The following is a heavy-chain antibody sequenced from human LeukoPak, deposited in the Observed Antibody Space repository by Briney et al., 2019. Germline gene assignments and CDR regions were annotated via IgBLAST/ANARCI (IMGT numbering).Heavy chain of an antibody. Sequence: GGCLRLSCAVSGFTLSTYWMHWVRQTPGKGLVWVSRMDNSGSGITYADSVRGRFTISRDNAKKMLYLQMNSLRVEDTAVYFCAREAVDTGDWYFDLWGRGTLVTVSP. CDR1: GFTLSTYW. V-gene: IGHV3-74*03. CDR2: MDNSGSGI. D-gene: IGHD1-14*01. J-gene: IGHJ2*01. CDR3: AREAVDTGDWYFDL.